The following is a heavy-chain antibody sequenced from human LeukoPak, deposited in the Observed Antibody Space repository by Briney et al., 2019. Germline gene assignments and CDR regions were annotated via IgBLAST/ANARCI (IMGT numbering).Heavy chain of an antibody. CDR3: ARSTSGTFDY. CDR1: GFTFSSYS. J-gene: IGHJ4*02. Sequence: RGGSLRLSCAASGFTFSSYSMNWVRQAPGKGLEWVSSISSSSSYISYADPVKGRFTISRDNDKNSLYLQMDSLRAGDTAVYYCARSTSGTFDYWGQGILVTVSS. V-gene: IGHV3-21*01. CDR2: ISSSSSYI. D-gene: IGHD6-13*01.